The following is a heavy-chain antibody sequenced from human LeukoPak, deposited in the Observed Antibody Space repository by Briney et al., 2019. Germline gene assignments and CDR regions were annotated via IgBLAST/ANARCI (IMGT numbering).Heavy chain of an antibody. J-gene: IGHJ1*01. CDR1: GFTFSSYG. Sequence: PGGSLRLSCAASGFTFSSYGMHWVRQAPGKGLEGVAFIRYDGSNKYYADSVKGRFTISRDNSKNTLYLQMNSLRAEDTAVYYCAKDRQGYYYVRGETNFQHWGQGTLVTVSS. CDR2: IRYDGSNK. CDR3: AKDRQGYYYVRGETNFQH. D-gene: IGHD3-10*02. V-gene: IGHV3-30*02.